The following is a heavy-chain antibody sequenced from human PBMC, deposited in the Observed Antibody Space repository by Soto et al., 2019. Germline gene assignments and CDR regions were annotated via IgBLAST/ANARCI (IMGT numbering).Heavy chain of an antibody. V-gene: IGHV1-69*06. CDR2: IIPIFGTA. D-gene: IGHD2-15*01. J-gene: IGHJ4*02. Sequence: SVKVSCKASGGTFSSYAISWVRQAPGQGLEWMGGIIPIFGTANYAQKFQGRVTITADKSTSTAYMELSSLRSEDTAVYYCAIECSGGSCYFPYWGQGTLVTVSS. CDR1: GGTFSSYA. CDR3: AIECSGGSCYFPY.